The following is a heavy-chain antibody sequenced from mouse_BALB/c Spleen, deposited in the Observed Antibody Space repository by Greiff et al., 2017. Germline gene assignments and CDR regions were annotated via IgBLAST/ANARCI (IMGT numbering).Heavy chain of an antibody. Sequence: VQLQQPGAELVRPGASVKLSCKASGYTFTSYWINWVKQRPGQGLEWIGNIYPSDSYTNYNQKFKDKATLTVDKSSSTAYMQLSSPTSEDSAVYYCTRDGNGFAYWGQGTLVTVSA. CDR2: IYPSDSYT. V-gene: IGHV1-69*02. CDR1: GYTFTSYW. J-gene: IGHJ3*01. D-gene: IGHD2-1*01. CDR3: TRDGNGFAY.